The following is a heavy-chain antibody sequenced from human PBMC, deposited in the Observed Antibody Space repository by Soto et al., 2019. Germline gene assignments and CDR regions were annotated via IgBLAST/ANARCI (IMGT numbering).Heavy chain of an antibody. V-gene: IGHV1-69*04. CDR2: IIPILGIA. CDR1: GGTFSSYT. CDR3: ARDIHYGSGSYFDY. D-gene: IGHD3-10*01. Sequence: ASVKVSCKASGGTFSSYTISWVRQAPGQGLEWMGRIIPILGIANYAQKFQGRVTITADKSTSTAYMELSSLRSEDTAVYYCARDIHYGSGSYFDYWGQGTLVTVSS. J-gene: IGHJ4*02.